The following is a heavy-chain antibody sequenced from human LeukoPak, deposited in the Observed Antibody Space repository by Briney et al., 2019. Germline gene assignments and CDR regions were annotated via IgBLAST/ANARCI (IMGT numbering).Heavy chain of an antibody. V-gene: IGHV3-23*01. CDR1: GFTFSSYA. Sequence: GGSLRLSCAASGFTFSSYAMSWVRQAPGKGLEWVSAISGSGGSTYYADSVKGRFTISRDNSKNTLYLQMYSLRAEDTAVYYCAKVPRDCSGGSCYPYYGMDVWGQGTTVTVSS. CDR3: AKVPRDCSGGSCYPYYGMDV. CDR2: ISGSGGST. D-gene: IGHD2-15*01. J-gene: IGHJ6*02.